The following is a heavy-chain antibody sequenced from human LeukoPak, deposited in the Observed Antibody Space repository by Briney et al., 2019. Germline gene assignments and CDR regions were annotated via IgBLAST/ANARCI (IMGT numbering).Heavy chain of an antibody. D-gene: IGHD6-19*01. Sequence: GRSLRLSCAASGFTLEDYAMHWVRQAPGKGLEWVSGISWNSGRIDYADSVKGRFTISRDNAKKSLYLQMNSLRAEDMALYYCAKSSPGYSSGWLQHWGQGTLVTVSS. V-gene: IGHV3-9*03. CDR1: GFTLEDYA. CDR2: ISWNSGRI. J-gene: IGHJ1*01. CDR3: AKSSPGYSSGWLQH.